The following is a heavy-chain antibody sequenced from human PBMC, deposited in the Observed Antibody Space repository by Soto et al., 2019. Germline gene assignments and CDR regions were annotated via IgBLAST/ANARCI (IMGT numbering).Heavy chain of an antibody. Sequence: QVQLVQSGAEVKKPGASLRVSCKASGYTFSNFGISWVRQAPGQGLEWMGWLNTYNGNTNFAVKFQGRVTMTTDTSTSTAYMDLRSLTSDETAVYYCARGPDPTYFDFWGQGTLVTVSS. CDR3: ARGPDPTYFDF. CDR2: LNTYNGNT. J-gene: IGHJ4*02. CDR1: GYTFSNFG. V-gene: IGHV1-18*01.